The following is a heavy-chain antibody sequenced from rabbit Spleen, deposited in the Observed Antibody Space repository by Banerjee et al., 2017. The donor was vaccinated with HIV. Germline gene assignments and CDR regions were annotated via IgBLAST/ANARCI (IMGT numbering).Heavy chain of an antibody. V-gene: IGHV1S40*01. D-gene: IGHD1-1*01. CDR1: GFSFNIDYF. CDR2: IYTGISTNT. CDR3: ARDTSSSFSSYGMDL. J-gene: IGHJ6*01. Sequence: SLEESGGGLVKPEGSLTLTCTASGFSFNIDYFPCWVRQAPGKGLEWIACIYTGISTNTYYANWAKGRFTISSHNAQNTLYLQLNSLTAADTATYFCARDTSSSFSSYGMDLWGQGTLVTVS.